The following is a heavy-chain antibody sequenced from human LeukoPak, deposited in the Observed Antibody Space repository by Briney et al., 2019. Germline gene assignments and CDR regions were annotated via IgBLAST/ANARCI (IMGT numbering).Heavy chain of an antibody. CDR1: GFTFSSYA. CDR3: ARDVALPSYYYGMDV. Sequence: GGSLRLSCTAPGFTFSSYAIHWIRQAPGKGLEWVAVISYDGSNKYYADSVKGRFTISRDNSKNTLYLQMNSLRAEDTAVYYCARDVALPSYYYGMDVWGQGTTVTVSS. CDR2: ISYDGSNK. J-gene: IGHJ6*02. D-gene: IGHD5-12*01. V-gene: IGHV3-30*19.